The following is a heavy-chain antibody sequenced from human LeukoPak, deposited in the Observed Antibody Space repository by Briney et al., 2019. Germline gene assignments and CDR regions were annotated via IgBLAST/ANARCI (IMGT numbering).Heavy chain of an antibody. D-gene: IGHD3-3*01. CDR1: GYTFTGYY. J-gene: IGHJ6*03. V-gene: IGHV1-2*02. CDR2: INPNSGGT. CDR3: ARGNYDLWSGYAPPYYYYYYMDV. Sequence: ASVKVSCKASGYTFTGYYMHWVRQAPGQGLEWMGWINPNSGGTNYAQKFQGRVTMTRDTSISTAYMELSRLRSDDTAVYYCARGNYDLWSGYAPPYYYYYYMDVWGKGTTVTVSS.